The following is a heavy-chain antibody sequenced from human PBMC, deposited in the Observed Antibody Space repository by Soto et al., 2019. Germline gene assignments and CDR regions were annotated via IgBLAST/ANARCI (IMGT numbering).Heavy chain of an antibody. D-gene: IGHD1-26*01. V-gene: IGHV3-23*01. CDR1: GFTFSSCA. CDR3: AKFEGGVSGPVDY. J-gene: IGHJ4*02. Sequence: GGSLRLSCAASGFTFSSCAMGWVRQAPGKGLEWVSGISGGGKNTYYADSVKGRIAISRDNSKNTLYLQMNSLRVEDTALYYCAKFEGGVSGPVDYWGQGPPVTVSS. CDR2: ISGGGKNT.